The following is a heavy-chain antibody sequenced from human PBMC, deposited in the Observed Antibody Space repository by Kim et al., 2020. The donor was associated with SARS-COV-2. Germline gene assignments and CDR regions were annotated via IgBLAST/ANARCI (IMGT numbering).Heavy chain of an antibody. D-gene: IGHD5-12*01. CDR3: ARLEMATIKNFDY. V-gene: IGHV5-10-1*01. CDR1: GYRFTSYW. J-gene: IGHJ4*02. CDR2: IDPSDSYI. Sequence: GESLKISCKGSGYRFTSYWISWVRQMPGKGLEWMGRIDPSDSYINYSPSFQGHVTISADKSISTAYLQWSSLKASDTAMYYCARLEMATIKNFDYWGQGTLVTVSS.